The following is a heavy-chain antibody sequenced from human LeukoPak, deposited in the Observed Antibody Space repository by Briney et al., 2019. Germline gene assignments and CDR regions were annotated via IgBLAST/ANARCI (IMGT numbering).Heavy chain of an antibody. CDR2: IKQDGSEK. V-gene: IGHV3-7*01. CDR1: GFTFSSYW. D-gene: IGHD5/OR15-5a*01. J-gene: IGHJ6*03. CDR3: ARDPPLVSGPVYYYYYMDV. Sequence: GGSLRLSCAASGFTFSSYWMSWVRQAPGKGLEWVANIKQDGSEKYYVDSVKGRFTISRDNAKNSLYLQMNSLRAEDTAVYYCARDPPLVSGPVYYYYYMDVWGKGTTVTVSS.